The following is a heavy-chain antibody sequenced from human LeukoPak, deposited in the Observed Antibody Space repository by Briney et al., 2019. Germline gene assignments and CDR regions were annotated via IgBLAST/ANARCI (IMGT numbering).Heavy chain of an antibody. CDR3: ARDRDYYGSGSYYYYYYMDV. J-gene: IGHJ6*03. D-gene: IGHD3-10*01. V-gene: IGHV1-69*13. CDR1: GGTFSSYA. CDR2: IIPIFGTA. Sequence: PSVKVSCKASGGTFSSYAISWVRQAPGQGLEWMGGIIPIFGTANYAQKFQGRVTITADESTSTAYMELSSLRSEDTAVYYCARDRDYYGSGSYYYYYYMDVWGKGTTVTVSS.